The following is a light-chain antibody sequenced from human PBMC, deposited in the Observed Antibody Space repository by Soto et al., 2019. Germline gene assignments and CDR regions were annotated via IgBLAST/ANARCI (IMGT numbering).Light chain of an antibody. J-gene: IGKJ4*01. V-gene: IGKV3-11*01. CDR1: QSVGSS. CDR3: QQRSRSLT. Sequence: EIVLTQSPDTLSLSPGGRATLSCRASQSVGSSLAWYQQKPGQAPRLLIYDASNRPTGIPARFRGSGSGTDFALTISSLEPEDFAVYFFQQRSRSLTFGGGTRVEIK. CDR2: DAS.